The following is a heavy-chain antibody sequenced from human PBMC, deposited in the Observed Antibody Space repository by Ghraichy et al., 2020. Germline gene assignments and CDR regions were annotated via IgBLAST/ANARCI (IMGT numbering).Heavy chain of an antibody. Sequence: SETLSLTCNVSGGSIITSGYYWGWIRQPPGKGLEWIGSIYYSGSTYYNPSLKSRVTISVDTSKSQFSLKLSSVTAADTAVYYCARRRQTWSAAEGDAFDIWSQGTMVTVSS. J-gene: IGHJ3*02. D-gene: IGHD5-18*01. CDR1: GGSIITSGYY. CDR3: ARRRQTWSAAEGDAFDI. CDR2: IYYSGST. V-gene: IGHV4-39*01.